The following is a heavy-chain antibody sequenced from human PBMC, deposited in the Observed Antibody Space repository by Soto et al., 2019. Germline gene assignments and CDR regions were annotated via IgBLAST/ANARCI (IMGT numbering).Heavy chain of an antibody. J-gene: IGHJ6*02. D-gene: IGHD3-10*01. V-gene: IGHV1-69*13. Sequence: SVKVSCKASGGTFSSYAISWVRQAPGQGLEWMGGIIPIFGTANYAQKFQGRVTITADESTSTAYMELSSLRSEDTAVYYCARDHADYYGSGSYYIGYYGMDVWGQGTTVTVSS. CDR2: IIPIFGTA. CDR1: GGTFSSYA. CDR3: ARDHADYYGSGSYYIGYYGMDV.